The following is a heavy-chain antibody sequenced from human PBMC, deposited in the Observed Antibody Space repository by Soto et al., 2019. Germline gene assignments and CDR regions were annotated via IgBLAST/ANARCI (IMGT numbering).Heavy chain of an antibody. J-gene: IGHJ6*02. Sequence: EVQLLESGGGWVQPGGSLRLSCAASGFKFSSYDMNWVRQAPGKGLEWVSGISGSGGTTYYADSVKGWFTISRNNTKNTLYLQMKTLGAEDTAVYYCAKARTAYYYYCLDVWGQGTTVSVSS. CDR3: AKARTAYYYYCLDV. V-gene: IGHV3-23*01. CDR1: GFKFSSYD. D-gene: IGHD2-2*01. CDR2: ISGSGGTT.